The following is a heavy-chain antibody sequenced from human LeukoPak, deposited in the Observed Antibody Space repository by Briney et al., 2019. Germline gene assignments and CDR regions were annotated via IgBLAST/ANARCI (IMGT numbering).Heavy chain of an antibody. CDR1: GGTFSSYD. D-gene: IGHD2-15*01. V-gene: IGHV1-69*13. CDR2: IIPIFGTA. CDR3: ARDVARYRHGMDV. Sequence: SVKVSCKASGGTFSSYDISWVRQAPGQGLEWMGGIIPIFGTANYAQKFQGRVTITADESTSTAYMELSSLRSEDTAVYYCARDVARYRHGMDVWGQGTTVTVSS. J-gene: IGHJ6*02.